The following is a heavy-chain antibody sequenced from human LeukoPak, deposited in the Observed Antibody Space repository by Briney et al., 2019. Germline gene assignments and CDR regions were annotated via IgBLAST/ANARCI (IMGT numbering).Heavy chain of an antibody. Sequence: TGGSLRLSCAASGFTFSGYAMSWVRQAPGKGLEWVSATSGSGGSTYYADSVKGRFTISRDNSKNTLYLQMNSLRAEDTAVYYCAKNRVAGMFDYWGQGTLVTVSS. D-gene: IGHD6-19*01. V-gene: IGHV3-23*01. J-gene: IGHJ4*02. CDR2: TSGSGGST. CDR1: GFTFSGYA. CDR3: AKNRVAGMFDY.